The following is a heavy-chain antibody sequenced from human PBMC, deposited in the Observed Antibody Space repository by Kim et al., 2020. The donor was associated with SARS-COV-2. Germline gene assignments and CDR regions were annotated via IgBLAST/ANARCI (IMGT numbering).Heavy chain of an antibody. CDR1: GFTFGDYA. D-gene: IGHD6-19*01. V-gene: IGHV3-9*01. CDR3: AKDKSSSGWYGGDVFDI. CDR2: ISWNSGSI. Sequence: GGSLRLSCAASGFTFGDYAMHWVRQPPGKGLEWVSGISWNSGSIGYADSVKGRFTISRDNAKNSLYLQMNSLRAEDTALYYCAKDKSSSGWYGGDVFDIWGQGTMVTVSS. J-gene: IGHJ3*02.